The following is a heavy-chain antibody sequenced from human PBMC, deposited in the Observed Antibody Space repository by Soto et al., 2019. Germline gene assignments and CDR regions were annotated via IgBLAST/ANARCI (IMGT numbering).Heavy chain of an antibody. CDR1: GYSFTSYW. D-gene: IGHD3-22*01. V-gene: IGHV5-10-1*01. J-gene: IGHJ3*02. CDR3: AVYYYDSRDAFDI. CDR2: IDPSDSYT. Sequence: GESLKISCKGSGYSFTSYWISWVRQMPGKGLEWMGRIDPSDSYTNYSPSFQGHVTISADKSISTAYLQWSSLKASDTATYYCAVYYYDSRDAFDIWGQGTMVTVSS.